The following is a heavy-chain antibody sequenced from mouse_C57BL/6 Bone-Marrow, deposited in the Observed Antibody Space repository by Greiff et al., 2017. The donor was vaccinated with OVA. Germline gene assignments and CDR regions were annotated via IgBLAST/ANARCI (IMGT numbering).Heavy chain of an antibody. CDR1: GYTFTSYW. Sequence: QVQLQQPGAELVQPGASVKLSCKASGYTFTSYWMHWVKQRPGQGLEWIGMIHPNSGSTNYNEKFKSKATLTVDKSSSTAYMQLSSLTSEDSAVYYCARELRLPYAMDYWGQGTSVTVSS. V-gene: IGHV1-64*01. J-gene: IGHJ4*01. CDR2: IHPNSGST. D-gene: IGHD3-2*02. CDR3: ARELRLPYAMDY.